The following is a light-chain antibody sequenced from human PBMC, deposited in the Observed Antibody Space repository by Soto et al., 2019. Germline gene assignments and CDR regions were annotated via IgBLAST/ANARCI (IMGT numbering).Light chain of an antibody. V-gene: IGKV3-20*01. Sequence: EIVLTQSPGTLSLSPGERATLSCRASQSVSSSYLAWYQQKPGQAPRLLIYGASSRATGIPDWFTGSGSVTDFTLTISRLEPEDFAVYYCQQYGSSPPYTFGQGTKLEIK. J-gene: IGKJ2*01. CDR1: QSVSSSY. CDR2: GAS. CDR3: QQYGSSPPYT.